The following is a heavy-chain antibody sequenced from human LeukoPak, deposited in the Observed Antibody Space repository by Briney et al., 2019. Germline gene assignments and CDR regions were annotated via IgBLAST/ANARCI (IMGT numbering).Heavy chain of an antibody. CDR2: INPNSGGT. J-gene: IGHJ5*02. Sequence: ASVKVSCKASGYTFTGYYMHWVRQAPGQGLEWMGWINPNSGGTNYAQKFQVRVTMTRDTSISTAYMELSRLRSDDTAVYYCARGIAAAGPFDPWGQGTLVTVSS. CDR1: GYTFTGYY. CDR3: ARGIAAAGPFDP. D-gene: IGHD6-13*01. V-gene: IGHV1-2*02.